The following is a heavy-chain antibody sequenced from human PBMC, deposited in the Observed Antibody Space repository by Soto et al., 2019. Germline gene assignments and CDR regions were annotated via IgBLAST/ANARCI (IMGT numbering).Heavy chain of an antibody. V-gene: IGHV2-5*02. J-gene: IGHJ4*02. D-gene: IGHD3-10*01. CDR3: AHTREIDNSGSYDVDY. CDR2: IIWDDDT. CDR1: GFSLRTSGVG. Sequence: QITLKESGPTLLKPTQPLTLTCTLSGFSLRTSGVGVGWIRQPPGKALEWLAVIIWDDDTRLRPSLKTRLTITKDTTKNQVVLTMINVDPVDTGTYYCAHTREIDNSGSYDVDYWGQGTLVTVSP.